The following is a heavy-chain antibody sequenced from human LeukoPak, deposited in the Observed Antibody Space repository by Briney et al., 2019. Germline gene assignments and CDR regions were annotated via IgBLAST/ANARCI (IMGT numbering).Heavy chain of an antibody. D-gene: IGHD5-12*01. CDR2: IYNSVRT. J-gene: IGHJ6*02. CDR1: GGSVSSGSYY. CDR3: VRDLVATIDHYYYGMDV. Sequence: SETLSLTCIVSGGSVSSGSYYWSWIRQPPGKGLEWTGYIYNSVRTNYNPSLNSRVTISVDTSKNQLSLKLSSVTAADTAVYFCVRDLVATIDHYYYGMDVWGQGTTVTVSS. V-gene: IGHV4-61*01.